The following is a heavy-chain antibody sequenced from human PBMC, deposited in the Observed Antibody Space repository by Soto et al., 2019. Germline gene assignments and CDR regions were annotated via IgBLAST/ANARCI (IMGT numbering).Heavy chain of an antibody. CDR3: AKFVLTFGGVIALDAFDI. CDR2: ISGSGGST. Sequence: GGSLRLSCAASGFTFSSYAMSWVRQAPGKGLEWVSAISGSGGSTYYADSVKGRFTISRDNSKNTLYLQMNSLRAEDTAVYYCAKFVLTFGGVIALDAFDIWGQGTMVTVSS. D-gene: IGHD3-16*02. V-gene: IGHV3-23*01. J-gene: IGHJ3*02. CDR1: GFTFSSYA.